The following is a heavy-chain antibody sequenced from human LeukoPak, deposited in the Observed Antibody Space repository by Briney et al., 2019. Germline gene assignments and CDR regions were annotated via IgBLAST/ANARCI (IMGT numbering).Heavy chain of an antibody. V-gene: IGHV4-59*08. Sequence: SETLSLTCTVSGGSISSYYWSWIRQPPGKGLEWIGYIYYSGSTNYNPSLKSRVTISVDTSKNQFSLKLTSVTAADTALYYCARHPGGVVGASYYYGMDVWGQGTTVTVSS. J-gene: IGHJ6*02. CDR2: IYYSGST. CDR1: GGSISSYY. CDR3: ARHPGGVVGASYYYGMDV. D-gene: IGHD2-15*01.